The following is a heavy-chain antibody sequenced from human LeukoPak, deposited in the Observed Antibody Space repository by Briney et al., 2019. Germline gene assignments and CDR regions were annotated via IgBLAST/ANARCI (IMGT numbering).Heavy chain of an antibody. CDR2: ISFDGSNK. D-gene: IGHD2-2*02. Sequence: GGSLRLSCAASGFTFTNYAIHWVRQAPGRGLEWVAVISFDGSNKYYGDSVKGRFTISRDNSKNTMYLQMNSLRAEDTAVYYCARDYTLFPHWYFALWGRGTLVTVSS. CDR1: GFTFTNYA. V-gene: IGHV3-30*04. CDR3: ARDYTLFPHWYFAL. J-gene: IGHJ2*01.